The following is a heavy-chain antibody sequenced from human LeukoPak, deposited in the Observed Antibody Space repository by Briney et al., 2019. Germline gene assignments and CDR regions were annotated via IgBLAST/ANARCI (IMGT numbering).Heavy chain of an antibody. D-gene: IGHD4-17*01. CDR1: GGSISSYY. Sequence: PSETLSLTCTVSGGSISSYYWSWIRQPAGKGLEWIGRIYTSGSTNYNPSLKSRVTMSVDTSKNQFSLKLGSVTAADTAVYYCASTPQDYGDYGNYYYMDVWGKGTTVTVSS. CDR2: IYTSGST. V-gene: IGHV4-4*07. J-gene: IGHJ6*03. CDR3: ASTPQDYGDYGNYYYMDV.